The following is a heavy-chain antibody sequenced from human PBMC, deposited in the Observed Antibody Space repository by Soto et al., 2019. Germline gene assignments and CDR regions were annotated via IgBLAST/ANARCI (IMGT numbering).Heavy chain of an antibody. Sequence: QVQLVESGGGVVQPGRSLRLSCAASGFTFSSYAMHWVRQAPGKGLEWGAVISYDGSNKYYADSVKGRFTISRDNSKNTLYLQMNSLRAEDTAVYYCARSHYYDSSGYSLWWFDPWGQGTLVTVSS. CDR1: GFTFSSYA. D-gene: IGHD3-22*01. V-gene: IGHV3-30-3*01. J-gene: IGHJ5*02. CDR3: ARSHYYDSSGYSLWWFDP. CDR2: ISYDGSNK.